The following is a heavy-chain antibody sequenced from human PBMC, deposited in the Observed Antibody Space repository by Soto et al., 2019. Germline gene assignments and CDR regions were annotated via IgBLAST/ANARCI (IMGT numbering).Heavy chain of an antibody. CDR2: IVPIYAAV. CDR3: VKTPPRTSATAYYYDY. Sequence: SVKVSCKASGGTFSNYAIGWVRQAPGQGLEWMGGIVPIYAAVNYAEKFQGRVTITADESTNIAYMELSSLTSEDTAVYYCVKTPPRTSATAYYYDYWGQGSLVTVSS. CDR1: GGTFSNYA. D-gene: IGHD2-21*02. J-gene: IGHJ4*02. V-gene: IGHV1-69*13.